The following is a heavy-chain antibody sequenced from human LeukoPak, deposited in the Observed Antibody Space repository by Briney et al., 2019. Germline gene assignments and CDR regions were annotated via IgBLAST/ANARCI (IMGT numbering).Heavy chain of an antibody. CDR2: MSYDGSNK. D-gene: IGHD5-24*01. Sequence: PGGSLRRSCAASGFTFSSYGMHWVRQAPGKGLEWVAVMSYDGSNKDYADSVKGRFTISRDNYKNTLYVQMNSLRAEDTAVYYCAKDSSGGWLRSYYFDSWGQGTLVTVSS. J-gene: IGHJ4*02. V-gene: IGHV3-30*18. CDR3: AKDSSGGWLRSYYFDS. CDR1: GFTFSSYG.